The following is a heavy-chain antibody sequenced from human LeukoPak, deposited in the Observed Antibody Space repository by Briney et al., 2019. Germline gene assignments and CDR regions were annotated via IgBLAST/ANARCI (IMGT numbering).Heavy chain of an antibody. CDR1: GGSISSSSYY. J-gene: IGHJ6*03. CDR3: ARHLADCSSTSCYLGEDYYYYIDV. CDR2: IYYSGSS. V-gene: IGHV4-39*01. D-gene: IGHD2-2*01. Sequence: PSETLSLTCTVSGGSISSSSYYWGWIRQPPGKGLEWIGSIYYSGSSYYNPSLKSRVTISVDTSKNQFSLKLSSVTAADTAVYYCARHLADCSSTSCYLGEDYYYYIDVWGIGTTVIVSS.